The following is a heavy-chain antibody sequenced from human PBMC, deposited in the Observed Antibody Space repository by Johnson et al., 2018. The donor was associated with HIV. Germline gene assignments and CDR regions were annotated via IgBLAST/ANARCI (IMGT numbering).Heavy chain of an antibody. J-gene: IGHJ3*02. CDR3: ARVAVSTAAGGVPLDI. D-gene: IGHD2-2*01. V-gene: IGHV3-23*04. Sequence: VQLVESGGGLVQPGGSLRLSCAASGFTFSSYAMNWVRQAPGKGLEWVSSISGSGGGTHYADSVKGRFSISRDNAKNTLYLQMNSLRAEDTALYFCARVAVSTAAGGVPLDIWGPGTMVTVSA. CDR1: GFTFSSYA. CDR2: ISGSGGGT.